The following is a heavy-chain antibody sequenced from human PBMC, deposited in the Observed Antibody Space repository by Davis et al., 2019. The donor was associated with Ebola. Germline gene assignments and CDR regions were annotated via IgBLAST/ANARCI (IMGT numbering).Heavy chain of an antibody. J-gene: IGHJ4*02. CDR3: ARDPKPNDYGDYPGY. Sequence: ASVKVSCKASGYTFTSYAMHWVRQAPGQRPEWMGWINTDTGKAKYSQKFQGRVTISRDTSANTAYMEMNGLTSDDTSLYYCARDPKPNDYGDYPGYWGQGTLVTVSS. CDR2: INTDTGKA. D-gene: IGHD4-17*01. CDR1: GYTFTSYA. V-gene: IGHV1-3*04.